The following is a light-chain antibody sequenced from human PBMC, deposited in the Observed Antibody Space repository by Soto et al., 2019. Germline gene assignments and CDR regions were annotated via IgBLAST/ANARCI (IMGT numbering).Light chain of an antibody. CDR1: NGVNRF. CDR3: HHYVGSPWA. Sequence: EIVLTQSPCTLSLSPGERATLSCRASNGVNRFLAWFQQKPGQVTRLLIYGASNRATGIPDRFSGSWSETDFTLTITRLEPEDFAVYYCHHYVGSPWAFGQGTKVENK. V-gene: IGKV3-20*01. CDR2: GAS. J-gene: IGKJ1*01.